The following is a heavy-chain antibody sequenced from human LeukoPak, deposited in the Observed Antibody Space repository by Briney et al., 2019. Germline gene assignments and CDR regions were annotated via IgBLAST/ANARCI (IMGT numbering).Heavy chain of an antibody. CDR2: VNNDGSST. CDR3: AKGGLRVTDY. Sequence: GSLRLSCAASRFIFSNYWMHWVRQAPGKGLVWVSRVNNDGSSTTYADSVKGRFTISRDNAKNTLYLQMNSLRAEDTAVYYCAKGGLRVTDYWGQGTLVTVSS. CDR1: RFIFSNYW. D-gene: IGHD5/OR15-5a*01. V-gene: IGHV3-74*03. J-gene: IGHJ4*02.